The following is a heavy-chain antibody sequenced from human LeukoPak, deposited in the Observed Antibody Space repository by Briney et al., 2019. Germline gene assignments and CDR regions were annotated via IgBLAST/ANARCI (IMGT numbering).Heavy chain of an antibody. CDR2: ISGSGGST. D-gene: IGHD6-19*01. V-gene: IGHV3-23*01. CDR1: GFTFSSYA. Sequence: GGSLRLSCAASGFTFSSYAMSWVRQAPGKGLEWVSAISGSGGSTYYADSVEGRFTISRDNSKNTLYLQMNSLRAEDTAVYYCAKDPHSSGWHNYYFDYWGQGTLVTVSS. CDR3: AKDPHSSGWHNYYFDY. J-gene: IGHJ4*02.